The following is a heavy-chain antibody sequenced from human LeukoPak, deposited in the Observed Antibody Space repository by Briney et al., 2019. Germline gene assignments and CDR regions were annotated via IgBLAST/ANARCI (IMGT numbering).Heavy chain of an antibody. D-gene: IGHD5-18*01. CDR3: ARDPVHSYGPSEVDY. J-gene: IGHJ4*02. CDR1: GFTFSDYY. CDR2: ISSSGSTI. V-gene: IGHV3-11*04. Sequence: GGSLRLSCAASGFTFSDYYMSWIRQAPGKGLEWVSYISSSGSTIYYADSVKGRFTISRDNAKNSLYLQMNSLRAEDTAVYYCARDPVHSYGPSEVDYWGQGTLVTVSS.